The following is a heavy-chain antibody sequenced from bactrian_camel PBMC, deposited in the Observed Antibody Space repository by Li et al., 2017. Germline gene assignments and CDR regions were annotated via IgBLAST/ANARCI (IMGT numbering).Heavy chain of an antibody. CDR3: AADSHKDVSDLRCDL. Sequence: VQLVESGGGLVQPGVSLRLSCAASGFTFGGYGMTWVRQAPGKGLEWVSRIDDSGGNTYYTDSVKGRFTIYEDTAKTAVYLQMRDLKPEDTASYYCAADSHKDVSDLRCDLWGQGTQVTVS. D-gene: IGHD6*01. CDR2: IDDSGGNT. CDR1: GFTFGGYG. V-gene: IGHV3S40*01. J-gene: IGHJ4*01.